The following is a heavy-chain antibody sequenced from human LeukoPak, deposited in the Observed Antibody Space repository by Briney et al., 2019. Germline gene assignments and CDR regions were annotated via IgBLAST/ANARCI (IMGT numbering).Heavy chain of an antibody. V-gene: IGHV1-69*05. D-gene: IGHD1-26*01. Sequence: ASVKVSCKASGYTFTSYAISWVRQAPGQGLEWMGGIIPIFGTANYAQKFQGRVTITTDESTSTAYMELSSLRSEDTAVYYCARDRSLGLWDAFDIWGQGTMVTVSS. CDR2: IIPIFGTA. CDR1: GYTFTSYA. J-gene: IGHJ3*02. CDR3: ARDRSLGLWDAFDI.